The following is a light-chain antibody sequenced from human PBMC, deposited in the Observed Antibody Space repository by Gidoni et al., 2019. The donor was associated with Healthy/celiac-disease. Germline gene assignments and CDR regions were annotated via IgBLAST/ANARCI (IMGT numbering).Light chain of an antibody. J-gene: IGLJ3*02. V-gene: IGLV3-1*01. CDR1: KLGDKY. CDR2: QDN. Sequence: SYEVTQQPSVSVSPGQTASITCSGDKLGDKYACWYQQKPGQSPVLVIYQDNKRPSGIPERFSGSNSGNTATLTISGTQAMDEADYYCQAWDSSIWVFGRGTKLTVL. CDR3: QAWDSSIWV.